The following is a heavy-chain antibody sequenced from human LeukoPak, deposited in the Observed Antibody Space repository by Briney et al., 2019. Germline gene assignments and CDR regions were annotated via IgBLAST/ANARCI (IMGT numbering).Heavy chain of an antibody. D-gene: IGHD6-19*01. CDR2: ITGTSGST. J-gene: IGHJ4*02. CDR3: AKPSGWYPAFDY. Sequence: GGSLRLSCAASGFTFSSYAMSWVCQAPGKGLEWVSTITGTSGSTYYADSVKGRFTISRDNSKNTLYLQMNSLRDGDTAVYYCAKPSGWYPAFDYWGQGTLVTVSS. V-gene: IGHV3-23*01. CDR1: GFTFSSYA.